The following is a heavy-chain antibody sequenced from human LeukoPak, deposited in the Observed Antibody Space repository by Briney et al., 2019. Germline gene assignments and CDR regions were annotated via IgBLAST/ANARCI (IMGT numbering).Heavy chain of an antibody. CDR1: GFIFNNYA. D-gene: IGHD6-19*01. J-gene: IGHJ4*02. CDR2: ISWNSGSI. V-gene: IGHV3-9*01. Sequence: GRSLRLSCAGSGFIFNNYAMHWVRQPPGKGLEWVSGISWNSGSIDFADSVKGRFTISRDNAKNSLYLQMNSLRVEDTAFYYCAKDNRRHYTSGPNPDSLHWGQGALVTVSS. CDR3: AKDNRRHYTSGPNPDSLH.